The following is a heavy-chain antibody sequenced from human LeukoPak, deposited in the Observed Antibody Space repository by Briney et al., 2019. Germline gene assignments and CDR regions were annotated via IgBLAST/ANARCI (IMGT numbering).Heavy chain of an antibody. Sequence: SETLSLTCTVSGGSIGSDYWTWIRQPPGKGLEYIGYVYYTGGTNYNPSLKSRVTISVDTSKNQFSLKLSSVTAADTAVYFCAKYGNSGWVIDNWGQGTLVTVSS. V-gene: IGHV4-59*08. CDR2: VYYTGGT. CDR3: AKYGNSGWVIDN. J-gene: IGHJ4*02. CDR1: GGSIGSDY. D-gene: IGHD6-19*01.